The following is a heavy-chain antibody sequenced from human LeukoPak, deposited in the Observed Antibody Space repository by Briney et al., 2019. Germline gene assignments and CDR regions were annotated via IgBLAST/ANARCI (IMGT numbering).Heavy chain of an antibody. V-gene: IGHV3-33*06. CDR2: IWYDGSNK. J-gene: IGHJ4*02. D-gene: IGHD4-17*01. Sequence: GGSLRLSCAASGFTFSSYGMHWVRQAPGKGLEGVAVIWYDGSNKYYADSVKGRFTISRDNSKNTLYLQMNRLRVEDTAVYYCAKGKDGDFNFDYWGQGTLVTVSS. CDR1: GFTFSSYG. CDR3: AKGKDGDFNFDY.